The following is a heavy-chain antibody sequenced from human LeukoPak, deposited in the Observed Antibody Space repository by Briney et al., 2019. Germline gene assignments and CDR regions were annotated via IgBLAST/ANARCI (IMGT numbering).Heavy chain of an antibody. J-gene: IGHJ3*02. Sequence: SGPTLVKSTQTLTLTCTFSGFSLSTSGMCVSWIRQPPVKALEWLARIDWDDDKYYSTSLKTRLTISKDTSKNQVVLTMTNMDPVDTATYYCARILTTVTHDAFDIWGQGTMVTVSS. CDR3: ARILTTVTHDAFDI. V-gene: IGHV2-70*11. CDR2: IDWDDDK. CDR1: GFSLSTSGMC. D-gene: IGHD4-17*01.